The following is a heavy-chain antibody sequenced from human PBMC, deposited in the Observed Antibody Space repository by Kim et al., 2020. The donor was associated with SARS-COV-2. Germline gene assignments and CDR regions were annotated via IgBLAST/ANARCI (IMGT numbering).Heavy chain of an antibody. V-gene: IGHV4-59*01. J-gene: IGHJ4*02. CDR2: T. Sequence: TNYNPSLKSRVTISVDTSKTQFSLKLSSVTAADTAVYYCARAKAGQFDYWGQGTLVTVSS. CDR3: ARAKAGQFDY.